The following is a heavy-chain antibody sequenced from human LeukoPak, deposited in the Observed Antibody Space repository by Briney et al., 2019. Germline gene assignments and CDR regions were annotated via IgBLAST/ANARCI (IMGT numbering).Heavy chain of an antibody. J-gene: IGHJ4*02. V-gene: IGHV1-69*05. CDR1: GDSISPYV. D-gene: IGHD4-23*01. CDR3: STNGGPYYFNS. Sequence: GASVRVSCKAPGDSISPYVISWVRQAPGLGLEWMGGSVPFFGTAHYAPKFQGRATLTRDDSTSSAYMELNSLRYDDTAVYFCSTNGGPYYFNSWGQGTQVTVSS. CDR2: SVPFFGTA.